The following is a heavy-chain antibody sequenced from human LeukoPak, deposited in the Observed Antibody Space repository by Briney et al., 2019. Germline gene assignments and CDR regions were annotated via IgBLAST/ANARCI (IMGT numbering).Heavy chain of an antibody. J-gene: IGHJ6*03. CDR3: ARDKQQLVHYYYYYYMDV. Sequence: SETLSLTCTVSGGSIRSYYWSWIRQPPGRGLEWIGYIYYSGSTNYNPSLKSRVTISVDTSKNQFSLKLSSVTAADTAVYYCARDKQQLVHYYYYYYMDVWGKGTTVTVSS. D-gene: IGHD6-13*01. CDR1: GGSIRSYY. CDR2: IYYSGST. V-gene: IGHV4-59*01.